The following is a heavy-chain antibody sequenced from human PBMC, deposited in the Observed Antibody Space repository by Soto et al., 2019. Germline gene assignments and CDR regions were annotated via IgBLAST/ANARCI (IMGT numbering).Heavy chain of an antibody. Sequence: EVQLLESGGGLVQPGGSLRLSCAASGFTFSAYAMGWGRQAPGKGLEWVSTIHGGGGATHYADSVKGRFTISRDDSKNTLYAQLSSLRAAATAVYYCAKFEGHPLEYWYLDFWGRGTLVTVSS. V-gene: IGHV3-23*01. D-gene: IGHD1-1*01. CDR3: AKFEGHPLEYWYLDF. CDR1: GFTFSAYA. CDR2: IHGGGGAT. J-gene: IGHJ2*01.